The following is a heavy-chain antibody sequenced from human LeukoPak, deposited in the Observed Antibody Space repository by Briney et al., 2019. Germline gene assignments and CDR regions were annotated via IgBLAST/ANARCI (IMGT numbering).Heavy chain of an antibody. V-gene: IGHV3-23*01. J-gene: IGHJ4*02. CDR3: AKEGGSTWPRHFDY. CDR1: GFIFNKHA. CDR2: LSGSGSST. Sequence: PGGSLRLSCVASGFIFNKHAMSWVRQAPGKGLEWVSGLSGSGSSTDYADSVKGRFTVSRDNSKNTLFLQMNSLRAEDTAIYYCAKEGGSTWPRHFDYWGLGTLVTVSS. D-gene: IGHD6-13*01.